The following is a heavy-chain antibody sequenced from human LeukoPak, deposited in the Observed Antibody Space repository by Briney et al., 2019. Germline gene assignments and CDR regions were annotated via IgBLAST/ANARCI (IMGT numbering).Heavy chain of an antibody. V-gene: IGHV1-2*04. CDR3: ARVNWAFGLDY. CDR1: GGTFSSYA. CDR2: INPNSGGT. J-gene: IGHJ4*02. D-gene: IGHD3-10*01. Sequence: ASVKVSCKASGGTFSSYAISWVRQAPGQGLEWMGWINPNSGGTNYAQKFQGWVTMTRDTSISTAYMELSRLRSDDTAVYYCARVNWAFGLDYWGQGALVTVSS.